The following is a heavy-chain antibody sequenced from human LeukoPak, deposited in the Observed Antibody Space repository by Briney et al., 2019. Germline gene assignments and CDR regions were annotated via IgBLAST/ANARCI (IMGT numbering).Heavy chain of an antibody. Sequence: KPSETLSLTCTVSGGSISSGDYYWSWIRQPPGKGLEWIGYIYYSGSTYYNPSLKSRVTISVDTSKNQFSLKLSSVTAADTAVYYCAREYPGEEDSSSAIDYWGQGTLVTVSS. V-gene: IGHV4-30-4*08. CDR1: GGSISSGDYY. CDR3: AREYPGEEDSSSAIDY. D-gene: IGHD6-6*01. CDR2: IYYSGST. J-gene: IGHJ4*02.